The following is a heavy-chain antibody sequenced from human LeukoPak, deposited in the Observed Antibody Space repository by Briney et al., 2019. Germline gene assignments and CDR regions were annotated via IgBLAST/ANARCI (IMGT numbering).Heavy chain of an antibody. D-gene: IGHD3-9*01. CDR3: PRSYYDILTGYYHREYSFDY. CDR1: GGTFSSYA. CDR2: IIPSGGTA. J-gene: IGHJ4*02. V-gene: IGHV1-69*13. Sequence: SVNVSCKASGGTFSSYARSWVRQAPGQGLEWMGGIIPSGGTANYAQKSQARVTITADEPTSTAYLELSTLRSEDTAVYYSPRSYYDILTGYYHREYSFDYWGQGTLVTVSS.